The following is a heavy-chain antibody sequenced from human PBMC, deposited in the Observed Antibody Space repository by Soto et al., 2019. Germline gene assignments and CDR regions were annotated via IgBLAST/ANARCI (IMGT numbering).Heavy chain of an antibody. CDR1: GFTFSSYW. D-gene: IGHD1-26*01. CDR2: IKQDGSEK. Sequence: GGSLRLSCAAPGFTFSSYWMSWFRQAPGKGLEWVANIKQDGSEKYYVDSVKGRFTISRDNAKNSLYLQMNSLRAEDTAVYYCARDPLHYYYGMDVWGQGTTVTVS. J-gene: IGHJ6*02. CDR3: ARDPLHYYYGMDV. V-gene: IGHV3-7*03.